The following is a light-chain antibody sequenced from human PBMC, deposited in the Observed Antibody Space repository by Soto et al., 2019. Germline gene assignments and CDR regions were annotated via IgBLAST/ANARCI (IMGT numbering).Light chain of an antibody. CDR3: QQRSNWPPYT. CDR2: DAS. Sequence: EIVLTQSPATLSLSPGERATLSCRASQSVSSYLAWYQQKPGQAPRLLIYDASNRATGIPARFSGSGSGTDFTLTISSPESEDFAVYYCQQRSNWPPYTFGQGTKLEIK. V-gene: IGKV3-11*01. J-gene: IGKJ2*01. CDR1: QSVSSY.